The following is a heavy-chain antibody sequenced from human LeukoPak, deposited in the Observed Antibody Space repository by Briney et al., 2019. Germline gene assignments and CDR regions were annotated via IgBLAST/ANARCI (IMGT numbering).Heavy chain of an antibody. V-gene: IGHV4-38-2*02. Sequence: SETLSLTCTVSGYSISSGYYWGWIRRPPGKGLEWIGSIYHSGSTYYNPSLKSRVTISVDTCKNQFSLKLSSVTAADTAVYYCARGLVATSYFDYWGQGTLVTVSS. CDR3: ARGLVATSYFDY. J-gene: IGHJ4*02. D-gene: IGHD5-12*01. CDR1: GYSISSGYY. CDR2: IYHSGST.